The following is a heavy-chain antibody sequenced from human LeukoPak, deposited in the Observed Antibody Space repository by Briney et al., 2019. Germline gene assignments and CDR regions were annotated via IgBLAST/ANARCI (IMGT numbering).Heavy chain of an antibody. V-gene: IGHV5-51*01. D-gene: IGHD6-13*01. CDR3: ARFIAAAGNAFDI. CDR1: GYSFTSYW. J-gene: IGHJ3*02. Sequence: GESLKISCKGSGYSFTSYWIGWVRQMPGKGLEWMGIIYPGDSDTRYSPSFQGQVTISADKSISTAYLQWSSLKASDTAMYYCARFIAAAGNAFDIWGQGTMVTVSS. CDR2: IYPGDSDT.